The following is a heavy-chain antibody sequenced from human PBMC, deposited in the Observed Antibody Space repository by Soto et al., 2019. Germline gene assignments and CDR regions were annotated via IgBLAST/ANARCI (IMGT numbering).Heavy chain of an antibody. CDR1: GYTFTSYG. Sequence: ASVKVSCKASGYTFTSYGISRVRQAPGQGLEWMGWISAYNGNTNYAQKLQGRVTMTTDTSTSTAYMELRSLRSDDTAVYYCARDLVDIVATPFYYYYGMDVWGQGTTVTVS. V-gene: IGHV1-18*01. J-gene: IGHJ6*02. CDR3: ARDLVDIVATPFYYYYGMDV. D-gene: IGHD5-12*01. CDR2: ISAYNGNT.